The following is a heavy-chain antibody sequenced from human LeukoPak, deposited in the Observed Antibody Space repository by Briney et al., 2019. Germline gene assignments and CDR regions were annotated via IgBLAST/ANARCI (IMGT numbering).Heavy chain of an antibody. J-gene: IGHJ4*02. D-gene: IGHD4-17*01. CDR3: ARDRLYYGDYVGYFDY. V-gene: IGHV1-46*01. CDR2: INPSGGST. CDR1: GYTFTSYY. Sequence: ASVKVSCTASGYTFTSYYMHWVRQAPGQGLEWMGIINPSGGSTSYAQKFQGRVTMTRDTSTSTAYMELRSLRSDDTAVYYCARDRLYYGDYVGYFDYWGQGTLVTVSS.